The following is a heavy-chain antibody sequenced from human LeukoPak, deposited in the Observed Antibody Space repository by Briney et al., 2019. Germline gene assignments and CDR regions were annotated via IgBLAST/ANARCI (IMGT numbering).Heavy chain of an antibody. CDR2: IKQDGSEK. Sequence: GGSLRLSCAASGFTFSSYWMTWVRQAPGKGLEWVANIKQDGSEKNYVESVKGRFTISRDNAKNSLYLQMNSLGVEDTAVYFCTKKTPYDILSGFHNYYGMDVWGQGATVTVSS. V-gene: IGHV3-7*01. J-gene: IGHJ6*02. CDR1: GFTFSSYW. CDR3: TKKTPYDILSGFHNYYGMDV. D-gene: IGHD3-9*01.